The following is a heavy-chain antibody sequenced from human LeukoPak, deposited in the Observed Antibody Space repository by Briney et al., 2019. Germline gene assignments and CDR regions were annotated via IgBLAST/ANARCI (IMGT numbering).Heavy chain of an antibody. D-gene: IGHD3-22*01. CDR3: ARHAEYYYDSSGLFYGMDV. J-gene: IGHJ6*02. Sequence: SETLSLTCTVSGGSISSYYWSWIRQPPGKGLEWIGYIYYSVSTNYNPSLKSRVTISVDTSKNQFSLKLSSVTAADTAVYYCARHAEYYYDSSGLFYGMDVWGQGTTVTVSS. V-gene: IGHV4-59*08. CDR1: GGSISSYY. CDR2: IYYSVST.